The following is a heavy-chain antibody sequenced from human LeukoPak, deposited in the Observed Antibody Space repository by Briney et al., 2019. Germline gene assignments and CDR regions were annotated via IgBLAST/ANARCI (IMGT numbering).Heavy chain of an antibody. V-gene: IGHV3-7*01. D-gene: IGHD3-10*01. CDR1: GFTFSSYW. Sequence: GGSLRLSCAASGFTFSSYWMSWVRQAPGKGLEWVANIKQDGSEKYYVDSVKGRFTISRDNAKNSLYLQMNSLRAEDTAVYYCAREVRFSMVRGEIDCWGQGTLVTVSS. CDR2: IKQDGSEK. J-gene: IGHJ4*02. CDR3: AREVRFSMVRGEIDC.